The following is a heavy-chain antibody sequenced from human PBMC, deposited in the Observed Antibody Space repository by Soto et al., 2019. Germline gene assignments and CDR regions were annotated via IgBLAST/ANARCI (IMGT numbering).Heavy chain of an antibody. J-gene: IGHJ6*02. CDR2: IYPGDSDT. D-gene: IGHD2-2*01. CDR3: ARHSLVVVPAAANYYGMDV. Sequence: EVQLVQSGAEVKKPGESLKISCKGSGYSFTSYWIGWVRQMPGKGLEWMGIIYPGDSDTRYSPSFQGQVTISADKSISTAYLQWSSLKASDTAMYYCARHSLVVVPAAANYYGMDVWGQGTTVTVSS. CDR1: GYSFTSYW. V-gene: IGHV5-51*01.